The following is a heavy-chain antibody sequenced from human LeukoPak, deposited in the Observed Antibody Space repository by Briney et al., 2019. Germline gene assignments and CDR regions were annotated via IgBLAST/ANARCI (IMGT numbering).Heavy chain of an antibody. V-gene: IGHV3-74*01. CDR3: AKRPYAAAGTGAFDI. J-gene: IGHJ3*02. D-gene: IGHD6-13*01. CDR1: GFTFSSYW. CDR2: INTDGTST. Sequence: GGSLRLSCAASGFTFSSYWMHWVRQAPGKGLVWVSRINTDGTSTGYADSVKGRFTISRDNSKNTLYLQMNSLRAEDTAVYYCAKRPYAAAGTGAFDIWGQGTMVTVSS.